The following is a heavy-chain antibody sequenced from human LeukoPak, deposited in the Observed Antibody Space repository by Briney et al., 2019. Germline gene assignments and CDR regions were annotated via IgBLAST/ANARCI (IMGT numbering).Heavy chain of an antibody. CDR1: GFPFSSYA. D-gene: IGHD2-15*01. CDR2: ISDSGGST. CDR3: VRGYSFGPYGMDV. V-gene: IGHV3-64D*09. J-gene: IGHJ6*02. Sequence: GVSLRLSCSASGFPFSSYAMHWVRQAPGKGLEYVSAISDSGGSTYYADSVKGRFTISRDNSKNTLYLQMSSLRAEDTAVYFCVRGYSFGPYGMDVWGQGTTVTVSS.